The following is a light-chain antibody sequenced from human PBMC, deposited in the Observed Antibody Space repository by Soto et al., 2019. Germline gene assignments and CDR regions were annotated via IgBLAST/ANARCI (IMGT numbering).Light chain of an antibody. J-gene: IGKJ1*01. CDR2: DAS. CDR3: QQYNSYPWT. Sequence: DIQMTQSPSTLSASVGDRVTITCRASQSISSWLAWYQQKPGKAPQLLIYDASSLETGVPSRFSGSGSGTEFTLTISSLQPGDFATYYCQQYNSYPWTFGQGTKVEIK. CDR1: QSISSW. V-gene: IGKV1-5*01.